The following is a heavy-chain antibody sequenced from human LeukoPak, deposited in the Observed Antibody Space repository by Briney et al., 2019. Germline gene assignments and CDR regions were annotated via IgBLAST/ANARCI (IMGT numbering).Heavy chain of an antibody. CDR2: ISAYNGNT. CDR3: ARDLRMIYGSGSYPYYYYGMDV. Sequence: ASVTVSCKASVYTFTSYGISWVRQAPGQGLEWMGWISAYNGNTNYAQKLQGRVTMTTDTSTSTAYMELRSLRSDDTAVYYCARDLRMIYGSGSYPYYYYGMDVWGQGTTVTVSS. CDR1: VYTFTSYG. J-gene: IGHJ6*02. D-gene: IGHD3-10*01. V-gene: IGHV1-18*01.